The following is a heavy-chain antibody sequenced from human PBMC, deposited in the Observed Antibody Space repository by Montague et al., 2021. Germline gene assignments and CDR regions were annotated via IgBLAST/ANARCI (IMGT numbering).Heavy chain of an antibody. CDR2: LLYDGNNE. V-gene: IGHV3-30-3*01. CDR3: ARGGGGYLVY. D-gene: IGHD1-26*01. CDR1: GFTFSTYN. Sequence: SLRLSCAASGFTFSTYNIHWVRQAPGKGLEWVAALLYDGNNEYYADSVKGRFTFSRDNSKNTLYLQMNSLRAEGTAVYYCARGGGGYLVYWGQGTLVTVSS. J-gene: IGHJ4*03.